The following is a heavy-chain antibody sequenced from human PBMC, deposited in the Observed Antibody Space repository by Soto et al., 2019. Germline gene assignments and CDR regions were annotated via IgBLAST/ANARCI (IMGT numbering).Heavy chain of an antibody. J-gene: IGHJ4*02. D-gene: IGHD3-22*01. CDR3: ARDALSRDSI. CDR1: GGSISSGGYY. V-gene: IGHV4-31*03. CDR2: ISYSGST. Sequence: SETLSLTCTVSGGSISSGGYYWSWIRQHPGKGLEWIGYISYSGSTYYNPSLESRVTISVDTSKNQFSLKLSSVTAADTAVYYCARDALSRDSIWGQGTLVSVS.